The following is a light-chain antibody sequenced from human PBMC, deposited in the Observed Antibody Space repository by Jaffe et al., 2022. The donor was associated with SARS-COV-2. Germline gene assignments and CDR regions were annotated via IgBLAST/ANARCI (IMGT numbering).Light chain of an antibody. CDR1: SSNIGAGYD. CDR2: GNT. CDR3: QSYDSSLSGSV. Sequence: QSVLTQPPSVSGAPGQRVTISCTGSSSNIGAGYDVHWYQQLPGTAPKVLIYGNTNRPSGVPDRFSGSKSGTLASLAITGLQAEDEADYHCQSYDSSLSGSVFGGGTKLTVL. V-gene: IGLV1-40*01. J-gene: IGLJ2*01.